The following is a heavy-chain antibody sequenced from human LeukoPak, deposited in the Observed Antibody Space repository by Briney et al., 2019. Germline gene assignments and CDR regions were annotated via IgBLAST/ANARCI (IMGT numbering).Heavy chain of an antibody. CDR3: ARTRILYPYYYYMDV. J-gene: IGHJ6*03. D-gene: IGHD2-8*01. Sequence: GGSLRLSCAASGFTFSSYWMSWVRQAPGKGLEWVANIKQDGSGKYYVDSVKGRFTISRDNAKNSLYLQMYSLRAEDTAVYYCARTRILYPYYYYMDVWGKGTTVTVSS. CDR2: IKQDGSGK. CDR1: GFTFSSYW. V-gene: IGHV3-7*01.